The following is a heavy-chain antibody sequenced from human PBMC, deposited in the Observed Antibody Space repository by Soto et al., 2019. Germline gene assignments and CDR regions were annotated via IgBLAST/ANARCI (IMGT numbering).Heavy chain of an antibody. CDR2: VSTSSSYT. V-gene: IGHV3-11*05. Sequence: QVQLVESGGGLVKPGGSLRLSCVASGFTFSDHYMTWIRQAPGKGLEWLSYVSTSSSYTNYADSVKGRFTISRDNAMNSLHLQMNSLRAEDTAVYYCARLRLTGYFDYWGQGTLVTASS. CDR1: GFTFSDHY. CDR3: ARLRLTGYFDY. J-gene: IGHJ4*02.